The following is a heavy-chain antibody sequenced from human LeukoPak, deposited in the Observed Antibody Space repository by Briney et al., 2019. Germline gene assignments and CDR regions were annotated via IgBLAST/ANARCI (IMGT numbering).Heavy chain of an antibody. Sequence: GGSLRLSCAASGFTFSSYSMNWVRQAPGKGLEWVSSISSSSSYIYYADSVKGRFTISRDNAKNSLYLQMNSLRAEDTAVYYCARGSRGSDYGDVYWGQGTLVTVSS. CDR1: GFTFSSYS. CDR2: ISSSSSYI. D-gene: IGHD4-17*01. CDR3: ARGSRGSDYGDVY. J-gene: IGHJ4*02. V-gene: IGHV3-21*01.